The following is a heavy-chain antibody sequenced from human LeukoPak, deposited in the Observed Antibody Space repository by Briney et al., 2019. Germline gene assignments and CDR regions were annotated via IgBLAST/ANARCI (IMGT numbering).Heavy chain of an antibody. CDR3: ASGSVVTALDQ. CDR1: GGSITTYY. J-gene: IGHJ4*02. CDR2: IYYTGNT. V-gene: IGHV4-59*01. D-gene: IGHD2-21*02. Sequence: KPSETLSLTCAVSGGSITTYYWTWIRQPPGQALEWIGYIYYTGNTKYNPSLESRVTMSIDTSKNEFSLKIYSLNAADTAVYFCASGSVVTALDQWGQGTLVTVSS.